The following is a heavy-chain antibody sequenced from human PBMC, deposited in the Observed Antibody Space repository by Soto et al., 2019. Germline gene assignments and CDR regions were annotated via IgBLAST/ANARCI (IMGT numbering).Heavy chain of an antibody. J-gene: IGHJ4*02. Sequence: PSETLSLTCTVSGGSISSGDYYWSWIRQPPGKGLEWIGYVTHTGTAYSIPSLNGRLTLSVDSSQTQFSLKLTSVTAADSAVYYCARIHWTQSSLDYWGRGILVTVSS. CDR1: GGSISSGDYY. CDR3: ARIHWTQSSLDY. CDR2: VTHTGTA. D-gene: IGHD6-19*01. V-gene: IGHV4-30-2*01.